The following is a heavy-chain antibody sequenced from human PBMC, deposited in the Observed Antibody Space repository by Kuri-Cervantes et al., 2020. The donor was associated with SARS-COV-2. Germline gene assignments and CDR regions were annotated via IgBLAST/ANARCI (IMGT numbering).Heavy chain of an antibody. J-gene: IGHJ4*02. CDR2: IKQDGSEK. V-gene: IGHV3-7*01. Sequence: GESLKISCAASGFTFSDYYMSWVRQAPGKGLEWVANIKQDGSEKYYVDSVKGRFTISRDNAKNSLYLQMNSLRAEDTAVYYCARLGSSSWYFDYWGQGTLVTVSS. D-gene: IGHD6-13*01. CDR1: GFTFSDYY. CDR3: ARLGSSSWYFDY.